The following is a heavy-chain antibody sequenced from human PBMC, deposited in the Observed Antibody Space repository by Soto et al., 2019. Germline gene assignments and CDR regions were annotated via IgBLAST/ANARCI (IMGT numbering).Heavy chain of an antibody. Sequence: QVQLQESGPGLVKPSETLSLTCIVSGGALSSYYWSWIRQSPEKGLEWLAYIYYSGSTNYNPSLTSRLTILVDTAKNQFSLKLSSVIAADTAVYYCARQPPDTASFDYWGQGALVTVSS. CDR2: IYYSGST. CDR1: GGALSSYY. CDR3: ARQPPDTASFDY. J-gene: IGHJ4*02. V-gene: IGHV4-59*08. D-gene: IGHD3-9*01.